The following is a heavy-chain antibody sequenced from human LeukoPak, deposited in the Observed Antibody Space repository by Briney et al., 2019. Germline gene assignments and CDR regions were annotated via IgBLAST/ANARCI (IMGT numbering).Heavy chain of an antibody. CDR1: GGSISSYY. D-gene: IGHD5-24*01. V-gene: IGHV4-4*07. J-gene: IGHJ6*03. Sequence: PSETLSLTCTVSGGSISSYYWSWIRQPAGKGLEWIGRIYTSGSTNYNPSLKSRVTISVDTSKNQFSLKLSSVTAADTAVYYCATATIRYTYYYYYYMDVWGKGTTVTVSS. CDR2: IYTSGST. CDR3: ATATIRYTYYYYYYMDV.